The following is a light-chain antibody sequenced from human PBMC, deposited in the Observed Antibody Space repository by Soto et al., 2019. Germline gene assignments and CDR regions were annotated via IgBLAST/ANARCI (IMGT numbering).Light chain of an antibody. Sequence: EIVMTQAPATLSVSPGERATLSCRASQNLSGKLAWYQQKPGQSPRLLIHGASARATDIPARFSGSGSGTEFTLTISSLQSEDFAVYFRQQYINWPLTFGGGTKVDI. J-gene: IGKJ4*01. V-gene: IGKV3-15*01. CDR3: QQYINWPLT. CDR1: QNLSGK. CDR2: GAS.